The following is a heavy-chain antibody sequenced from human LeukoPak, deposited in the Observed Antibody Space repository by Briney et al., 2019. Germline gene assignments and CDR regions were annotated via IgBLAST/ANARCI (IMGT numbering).Heavy chain of an antibody. V-gene: IGHV1-2*02. Sequence: GASVKVSCKASGYTFTGYYMHWVRQAPGQGLEWMGWINPNSGGTNYAQKFQGRVTMTRDTSISTAYMELSRLRSDDTAVYYCARDETYYYDSSGYSFDYWGQGTLVTVSS. CDR3: ARDETYYYDSSGYSFDY. J-gene: IGHJ4*02. CDR2: INPNSGGT. CDR1: GYTFTGYY. D-gene: IGHD3-22*01.